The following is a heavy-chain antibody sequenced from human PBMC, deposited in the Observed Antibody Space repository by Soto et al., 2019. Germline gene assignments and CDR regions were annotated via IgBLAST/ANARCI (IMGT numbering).Heavy chain of an antibody. D-gene: IGHD1-26*01. V-gene: IGHV3-66*01. CDR2: LFYGGST. Sequence: EVQLVESGGGLVQPGGSLRISCAASGFTVSRNYMTWVRQAPGKGLEWVSVLFYGGSTYYADSVKGRFTISRDDSKNMLYIQMDSLRAEDTAVYYCATTGMGVTFYYYYYGMDVWGQGTTVTVSS. CDR1: GFTVSRNY. CDR3: ATTGMGVTFYYYYYGMDV. J-gene: IGHJ6*02.